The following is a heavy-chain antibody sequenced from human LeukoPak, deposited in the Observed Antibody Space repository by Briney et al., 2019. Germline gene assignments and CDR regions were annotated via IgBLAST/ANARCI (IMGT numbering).Heavy chain of an antibody. CDR2: MYYSGST. J-gene: IGHJ4*02. CDR1: GGSFSRSSYY. CDR3: ARQYYDSSGYYPWYFDQ. D-gene: IGHD3-22*01. Sequence: PSETLSLTCTVSGGSFSRSSYYLGWIRQPPGKGLEWIGSMYYSGSTYYNQSLKSRVTVSVDTSKNQFSLKLTSVTAADTAVYYCARQYYDSSGYYPWYFDQWGQGTLVTVSS. V-gene: IGHV4-39*01.